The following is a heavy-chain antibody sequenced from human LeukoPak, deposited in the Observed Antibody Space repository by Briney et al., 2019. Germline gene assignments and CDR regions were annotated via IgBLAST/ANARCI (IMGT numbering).Heavy chain of an antibody. CDR1: GGSISSYY. D-gene: IGHD2-2*01. V-gene: IGHV4-4*09. CDR3: ARRYCSSTSCHDAFDI. CDR2: IYTSGST. J-gene: IGHJ3*02. Sequence: KSSETLSLTCTVSGGSISSYYWSWLRQPPGKGLELVWYIYTSGSTNYNPSLKSRVTISVDTSKNQFSLKLSSVTAADTAVYYCARRYCSSTSCHDAFDIWGQGTMVTVSS.